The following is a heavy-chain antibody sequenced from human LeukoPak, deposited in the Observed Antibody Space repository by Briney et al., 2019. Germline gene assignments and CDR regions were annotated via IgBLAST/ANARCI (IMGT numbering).Heavy chain of an antibody. D-gene: IGHD3-22*01. CDR2: ISGSGGST. V-gene: IGHV3-23*01. CDR1: GFTFSSYG. CDR3: ARGPFDTMIVVTNPYFDY. Sequence: GGSLRLSCAASGFTFSSYGMSWVRQAPGKGLEWVSAISGSGGSTYYADSVKGRFTISRDNSKNTLYLQMNSLRAEDTAVYYCARGPFDTMIVVTNPYFDYWGQGTLVTVPS. J-gene: IGHJ4*02.